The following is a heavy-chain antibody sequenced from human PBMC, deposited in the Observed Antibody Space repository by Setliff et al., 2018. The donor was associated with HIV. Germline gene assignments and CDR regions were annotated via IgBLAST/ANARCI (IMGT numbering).Heavy chain of an antibody. Sequence: KASETLSLTCTVSGGSISSGSYYWSWIRQPAGKGLEWIGRIYTSGSTNYNPSLKSRVTISVDTSKNQFSLKLSSVTAADTAVYHCARDPYPERGAFDIWGQGTMVTVSS. D-gene: IGHD1-1*01. V-gene: IGHV4-61*02. CDR1: GGSISSGSYY. J-gene: IGHJ3*02. CDR3: ARDPYPERGAFDI. CDR2: IYTSGST.